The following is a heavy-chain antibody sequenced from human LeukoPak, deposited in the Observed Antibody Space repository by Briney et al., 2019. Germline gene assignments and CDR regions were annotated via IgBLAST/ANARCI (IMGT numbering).Heavy chain of an antibody. Sequence: PGGSLRLSCAASGFTFSNYAMTWVRQAPGKGLGWVSTISGSAGTTYYADSVKGRFTISRDNSKSTLYLQMNSLRAEDTAVYYCAKGPPFRTYPYYFEDWGQGTLVTVSS. CDR2: ISGSAGTT. D-gene: IGHD1-14*01. CDR3: AKGPPFRTYPYYFED. CDR1: GFTFSNYA. V-gene: IGHV3-23*01. J-gene: IGHJ4*02.